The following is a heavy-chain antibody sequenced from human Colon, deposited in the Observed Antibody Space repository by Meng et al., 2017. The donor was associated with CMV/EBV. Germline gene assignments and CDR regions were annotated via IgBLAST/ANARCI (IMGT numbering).Heavy chain of an antibody. Sequence: ASVKVSCKASGHIFTTFDINWVRQAPGQGLEWMGWMNPQGGNTGYAQKFQGRVIMTRNTATNTAYLEISSLKSEDTAVYYCAQRWQHYMDVWGQGTTVTVSS. V-gene: IGHV1-8*01. CDR1: GHIFTTFD. CDR2: MNPQGGNT. D-gene: IGHD2-15*01. CDR3: AQRWQHYMDV. J-gene: IGHJ6*02.